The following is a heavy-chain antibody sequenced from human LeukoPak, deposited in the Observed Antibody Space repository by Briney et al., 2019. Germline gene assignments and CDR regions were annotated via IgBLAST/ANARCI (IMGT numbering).Heavy chain of an antibody. V-gene: IGHV3-23*01. D-gene: IGHD5-18*01. Sequence: GGSLRLSCAASGFTFSSSAMSWVRQAPGKGLEWVSAISGSGGSTYYADSVKGRFTISRDNSKNTLYLQMNSLRAEDTAVYYCAKGRGYNFGPDDWGQGTLVTVSS. J-gene: IGHJ4*02. CDR1: GFTFSSSA. CDR3: AKGRGYNFGPDD. CDR2: ISGSGGST.